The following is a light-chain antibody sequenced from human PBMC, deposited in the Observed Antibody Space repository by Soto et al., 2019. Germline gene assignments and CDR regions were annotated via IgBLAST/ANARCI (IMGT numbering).Light chain of an antibody. Sequence: EIVLTQSPGTLSLSPGERATLSCRASQSVGESLVWYQQKPGQAPRLLVSDASSRATGIPDRFSGSASGTDFTLTISRLEPEDSAMYYCQQYGTAPITFGQGTRLEIK. J-gene: IGKJ5*01. CDR2: DAS. V-gene: IGKV3-20*01. CDR3: QQYGTAPIT. CDR1: QSVGES.